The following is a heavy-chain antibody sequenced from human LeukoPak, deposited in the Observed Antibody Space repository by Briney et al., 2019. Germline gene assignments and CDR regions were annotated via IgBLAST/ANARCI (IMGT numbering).Heavy chain of an antibody. D-gene: IGHD2-15*01. Sequence: AGSLSLSCAASGFTFSNAWRSWVRQAPGKGLEWVGCIKSKADRRTTDYPESVQGRFTISRDDSKNTLELQMSSLKTEDTAVYYCPAVAAAYYWGEGTLVTVSS. CDR1: GFTFSNAW. J-gene: IGHJ4*02. V-gene: IGHV3-15*01. CDR3: PAVAAAYY. CDR2: IKSKADRRTT.